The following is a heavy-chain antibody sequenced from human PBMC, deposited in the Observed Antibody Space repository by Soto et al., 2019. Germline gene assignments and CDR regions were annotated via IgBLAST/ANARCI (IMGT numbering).Heavy chain of an antibody. J-gene: IGHJ4*02. CDR2: IIPLFGTA. V-gene: IGHV1-69*01. D-gene: IGHD3-22*01. Sequence: QVQLVQSGAEVKKPGSSVKVSCKASGGTFSTYAIDWVRQAPGQGLEWMGGIIPLFGTAKYAQNFQGRITNTADGSTNPAYMGLESLRSQDTAVFYCARGVHYDSSGYYFFYWGQGTLVTVSS. CDR1: GGTFSTYA. CDR3: ARGVHYDSSGYYFFY.